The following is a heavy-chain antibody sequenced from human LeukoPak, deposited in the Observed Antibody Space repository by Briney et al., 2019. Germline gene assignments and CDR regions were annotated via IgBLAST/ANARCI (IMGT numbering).Heavy chain of an antibody. CDR1: GFTFSSYG. CDR3: AKQLAVATNYFDF. D-gene: IGHD5-24*01. Sequence: PGGSLRLSCAAFGFTFSSYGINWVRQAPGKGLEWVAVISYDGSHKYYADSVQGRFTISRDNSGNTLYLQMNSLRAEDTALYYRAKQLAVATNYFDFWGQGTLVTVSS. J-gene: IGHJ4*02. V-gene: IGHV3-30*18. CDR2: ISYDGSHK.